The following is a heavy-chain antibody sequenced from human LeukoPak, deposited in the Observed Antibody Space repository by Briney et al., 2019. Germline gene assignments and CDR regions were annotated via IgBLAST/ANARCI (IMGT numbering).Heavy chain of an antibody. V-gene: IGHV3-21*01. CDR2: ISSSSYI. D-gene: IGHD6-13*01. CDR3: ARAPYSSSWCIDY. CDR1: GFTFSSYS. J-gene: IGHJ4*02. Sequence: GGSLRLSCAASGFTFSSYSMNWVRQAPGKGLEWVSSISSSSYIYYADSVKGRFTISRDNAKNSLYLQMNSLRAEDTAVYYCARAPYSSSWCIDYWGQGTLVTVSS.